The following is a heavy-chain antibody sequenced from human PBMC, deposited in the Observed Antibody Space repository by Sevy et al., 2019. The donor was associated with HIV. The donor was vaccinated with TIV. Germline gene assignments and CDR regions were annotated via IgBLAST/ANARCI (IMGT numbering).Heavy chain of an antibody. CDR3: ARVAGGENYDYGIDV. CDR1: GGSITSSGHY. D-gene: IGHD2-21*01. J-gene: IGHJ6*02. Sequence: SETLSLSCTVSGGSITSSGHYWGWIRQSPGKGLEWIGAVYYVGNSYANPSLTSRVAISADTSKNLFSLSLTSLTAADTAIYYCARVAGGENYDYGIDVWGLGTSVTVSS. CDR2: VYYVGNS. V-gene: IGHV4-39*01.